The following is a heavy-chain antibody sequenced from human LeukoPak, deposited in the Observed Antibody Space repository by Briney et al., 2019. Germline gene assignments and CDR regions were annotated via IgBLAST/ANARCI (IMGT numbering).Heavy chain of an antibody. CDR2: ISSSGSTI. V-gene: IGHV3-48*04. J-gene: IGHJ1*01. CDR1: GFTFSSYA. CDR3: ARDDRRQVAGTFQH. Sequence: GRSLRLSCAASGFTFSSYAMHWVRQAPGKGLEWVSYISSSGSTIYYADSVKGRFTISRDNAKNSLYLQMNSLRAEDTAVYYCARDDRRQVAGTFQHWGQGTLVTVSS. D-gene: IGHD6-19*01.